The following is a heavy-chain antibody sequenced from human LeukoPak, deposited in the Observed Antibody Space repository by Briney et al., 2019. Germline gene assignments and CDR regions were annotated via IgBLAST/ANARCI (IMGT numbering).Heavy chain of an antibody. CDR2: ISAYNGNT. D-gene: IGHD3-10*01. CDR1: GYTFTSYG. V-gene: IGHV1-18*01. CDR3: ARTHMVRGVIHYYYYYMDV. Sequence: ASVKVSCKASGYTFTSYGISWVRQAPGQGLEWMGWISAYNGNTNYAQKLQGRVTMTTDTSTSTAYMELRSLRSDDTAVYYCARTHMVRGVIHYYYYYMDVWGKGTTVTISS. J-gene: IGHJ6*03.